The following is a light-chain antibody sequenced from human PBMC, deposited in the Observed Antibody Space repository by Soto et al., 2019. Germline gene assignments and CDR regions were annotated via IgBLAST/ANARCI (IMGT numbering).Light chain of an antibody. CDR2: DAS. CDR1: QDISKF. V-gene: IGKV1-33*01. Sequence: DIQMTQSPSSLSASIGDRVSFTCQASQDISKFLHWYQHKPGQAPSLLIYDASKSHFGVPSRFSGSGSGTDFTFTISSLQPEDNATYYCQQYENRPYTFGPGTKVDVK. J-gene: IGKJ3*01. CDR3: QQYENRPYT.